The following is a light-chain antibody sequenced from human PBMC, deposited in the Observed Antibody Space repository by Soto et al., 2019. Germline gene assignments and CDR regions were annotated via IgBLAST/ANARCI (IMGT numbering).Light chain of an antibody. CDR3: MQGTHWPYT. CDR1: QSLLHSNGYNY. J-gene: IGKJ2*01. Sequence: DIVMTQSPLSLSVTPGEPASISCRSSQSLLHSNGYNYLDWYLQKPGQSPQLLVYLGSNRASGVPGRFSGSGSGTDFTLKNSRVEAEDVGVYYCMQGTHWPYTFGQGTQLEIK. CDR2: LGS. V-gene: IGKV2-28*01.